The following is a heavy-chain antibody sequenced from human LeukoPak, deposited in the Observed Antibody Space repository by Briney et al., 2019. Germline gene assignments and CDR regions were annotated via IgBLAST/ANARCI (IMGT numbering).Heavy chain of an antibody. CDR2: IYYSGST. V-gene: IGHV4-59*01. CDR1: GGSISSYY. CDR3: ARSPECSITSCYRGDLDY. J-gene: IGHJ4*02. Sequence: PSETLSLTCTVSGGSISSYYWSWIRQPPGKGLEWIGYIYYSGSTNYNPSLKSRVTISVDTSKNQFSLKLSSVTAADTAVYYCARSPECSITSCYRGDLDYWGQGTLVTVSS. D-gene: IGHD2-2*01.